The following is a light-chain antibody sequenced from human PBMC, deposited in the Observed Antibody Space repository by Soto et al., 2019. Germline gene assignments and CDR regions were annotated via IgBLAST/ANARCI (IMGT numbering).Light chain of an antibody. V-gene: IGLV2-14*03. Sequence: QSALTQPASVSGSPGQSITISCTGTSSDVGGYNYVSWYKQHPGKAPKVMIYDVSNRPSGASNRFSGSKSGSTASLTISGLQAEDEADYYCGSYTSSSTPFVFGTGTKVTVL. CDR3: GSYTSSSTPFV. CDR1: SSDVGGYNY. CDR2: DVS. J-gene: IGLJ1*01.